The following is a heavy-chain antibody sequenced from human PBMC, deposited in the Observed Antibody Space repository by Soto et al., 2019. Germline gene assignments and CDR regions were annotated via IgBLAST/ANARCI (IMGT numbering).Heavy chain of an antibody. V-gene: IGHV4-30-2*01. Sequence: PSETLSLTCAVSGGSISSGDYSWSWIRQPPGKGLEWIGYIYHSGSTYYNPSLKSRVTISVDRSKNQFSLKLSSVTAADTAVYYYDSTGYHFDYWGQGTLVPVSS. CDR1: GGSISSGDYS. D-gene: IGHD3-22*01. CDR3: DSTGYHFDY. CDR2: IYHSGST. J-gene: IGHJ4*02.